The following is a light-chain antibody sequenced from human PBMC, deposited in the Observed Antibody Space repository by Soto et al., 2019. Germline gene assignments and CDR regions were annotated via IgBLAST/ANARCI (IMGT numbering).Light chain of an antibody. Sequence: EIVMTQSPATLSVSPGERATLSCRASQSVSSNLAWYQQKPGQAPRLLIYGASTRATGIPARFSGSGSGTEFTLTISSLQSEDFAVYSCQQYNNWPLDTFGQGTKLEIK. J-gene: IGKJ2*01. CDR3: QQYNNWPLDT. CDR1: QSVSSN. V-gene: IGKV3-15*01. CDR2: GAS.